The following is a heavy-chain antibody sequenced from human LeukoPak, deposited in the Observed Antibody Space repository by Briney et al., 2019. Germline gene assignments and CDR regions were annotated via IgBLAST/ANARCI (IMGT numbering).Heavy chain of an antibody. V-gene: IGHV3-21*01. Sequence: GGSLRLSCAASGFTFSSYSMNWVRQAPGKGLEWVSSISSSSYIYYADSVKGRFTISRDNAKNSLYLQMNSLRAEDTAVYYCARAEESGYDSGLFDYWGQGTLVTVSS. CDR1: GFTFSSYS. J-gene: IGHJ4*02. D-gene: IGHD5-12*01. CDR2: ISSSSYI. CDR3: ARAEESGYDSGLFDY.